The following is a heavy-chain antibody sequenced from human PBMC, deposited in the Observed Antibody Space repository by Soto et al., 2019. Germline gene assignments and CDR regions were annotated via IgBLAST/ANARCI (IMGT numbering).Heavy chain of an antibody. CDR3: ARSRKAVTTGGFDY. Sequence: SETLSLTCAVYGGSFSGYYWSWIRQPPGKGLEWIGVINHSGSTNYNPSLKSRVTISVDTSKNQFSLKLSSVTAADTAVYYCARSRKAVTTGGFDYWGQGTLVTVSS. CDR1: GGSFSGYY. V-gene: IGHV4-34*01. J-gene: IGHJ4*02. D-gene: IGHD4-17*01. CDR2: INHSGST.